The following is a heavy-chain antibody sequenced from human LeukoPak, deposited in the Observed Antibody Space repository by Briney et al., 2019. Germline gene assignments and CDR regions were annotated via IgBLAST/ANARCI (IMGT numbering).Heavy chain of an antibody. J-gene: IGHJ4*02. CDR3: ARGLGQSYYYDSSGYFDY. V-gene: IGHV4-59*01. CDR2: IYYSGST. CDR1: GGSISSYY. Sequence: SETLSLTCTVSGGSISSYYWSWIRQPPGKGLEWIGYIYYSGSTNYNPSLKSRVTISVDTSKNQFSLKLSSVTAADTAVYYCARGLGQSYYYDSSGYFDYWGQGTLVTVSS. D-gene: IGHD3-22*01.